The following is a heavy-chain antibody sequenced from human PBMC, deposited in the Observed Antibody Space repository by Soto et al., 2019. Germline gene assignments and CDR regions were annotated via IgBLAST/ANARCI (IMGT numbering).Heavy chain of an antibody. Sequence: SETLSLTCTVSGASVSTYYWNWIRQPAGKGLEWIGRIYTSGSTNYNASLKSRVTMSVDTSKNQFSLKLSSVTAADSAVYYCARTQGYCTTTSCSYGMDVWGQGTTLTVSS. CDR1: GASVSTYY. J-gene: IGHJ6*02. D-gene: IGHD2-2*01. CDR2: IYTSGST. CDR3: ARTQGYCTTTSCSYGMDV. V-gene: IGHV4-4*07.